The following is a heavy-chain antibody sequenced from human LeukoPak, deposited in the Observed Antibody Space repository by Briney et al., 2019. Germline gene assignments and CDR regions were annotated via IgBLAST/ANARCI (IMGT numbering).Heavy chain of an antibody. CDR1: GFTFGDYA. D-gene: IGHD6-13*01. Sequence: GGSLRLSCTASGFTFGDYAMSWVRQAPGEGLEWVGFIRSKAYGGTTEYAASVKGRFTISRDDSKSIAYLQMNSLKTEDTAVYYCTRSSIAAAGFFDYWGQGTLVTVSS. J-gene: IGHJ4*02. CDR2: IRSKAYGGTT. CDR3: TRSSIAAAGFFDY. V-gene: IGHV3-49*04.